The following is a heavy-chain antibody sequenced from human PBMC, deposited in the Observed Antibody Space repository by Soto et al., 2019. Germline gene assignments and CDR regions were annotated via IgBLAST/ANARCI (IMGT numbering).Heavy chain of an antibody. CDR1: GFTFDDYA. D-gene: IGHD6-13*01. Sequence: EVHLVESGGGLVQPGRSLKLSCVASGFTFDDYAMYWVRQAPGKGPEWVSGISWSGTNIAYADSVKGRFTISRDNAKNTLYLQMNSLSADDTALYSCVQGGSAALISAAGTGNWFDPWGEGRLCTVSS. CDR3: VQGGSAALISAAGTGNWFDP. CDR2: ISWSGTNI. J-gene: IGHJ5*02. V-gene: IGHV3-9*01.